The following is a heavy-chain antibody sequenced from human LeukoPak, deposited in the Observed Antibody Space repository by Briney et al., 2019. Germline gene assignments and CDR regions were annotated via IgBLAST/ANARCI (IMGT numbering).Heavy chain of an antibody. J-gene: IGHJ4*02. CDR1: GFTFDDLA. Sequence: GGSLRLSCSVSGFTFDDLAMHWARQAPGKGLEWVSGISWNSGSIGYADSVKGRFTISRDNAKNSLYLQMNSLRAEDTALYYCAKGWIQTQSPVDYWGQGTLVTVSS. CDR3: AKGWIQTQSPVDY. CDR2: ISWNSGSI. D-gene: IGHD5-18*01. V-gene: IGHV3-9*01.